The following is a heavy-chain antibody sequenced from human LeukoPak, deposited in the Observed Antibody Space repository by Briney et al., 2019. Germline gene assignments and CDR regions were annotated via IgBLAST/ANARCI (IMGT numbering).Heavy chain of an antibody. D-gene: IGHD1-26*01. V-gene: IGHV3-23*01. J-gene: IGHJ4*02. Sequence: GGSLRLSCAASGFTFSSNVMSWVRRAPGKGLEWVSSITGSGGSIYYADSVKGRFTSSRDNSKNTLYLQMSSLRAEDTAVYYCAKRGAEVGQTVAPGDYWGEGTLVTVSS. CDR1: GFTFSSNV. CDR3: AKRGAEVGQTVAPGDY. CDR2: ITGSGGSI.